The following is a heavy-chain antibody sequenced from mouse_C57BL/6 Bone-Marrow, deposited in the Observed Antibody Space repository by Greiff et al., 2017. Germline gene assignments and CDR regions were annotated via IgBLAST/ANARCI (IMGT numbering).Heavy chain of an antibody. V-gene: IGHV1-59*01. J-gene: IGHJ1*03. CDR1: GYTFTSYW. Sequence: VQLQQPGAELVRPGTSVKLSCKASGYTFTSYWMHWVKQRPGQGLEWIGVIDPSDSYTNYNQKFKGKATLTVDTSSSTAYMQLSSLTSEDSAVYYCARNPITTVVAQYFDVWGTGTTVTVSS. CDR2: IDPSDSYT. CDR3: ARNPITTVVAQYFDV. D-gene: IGHD1-1*01.